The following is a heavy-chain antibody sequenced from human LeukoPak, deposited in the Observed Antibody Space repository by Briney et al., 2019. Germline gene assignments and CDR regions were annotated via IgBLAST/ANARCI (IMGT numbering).Heavy chain of an antibody. CDR2: IYYSGST. CDR1: GGSLSGSY. J-gene: IGHJ4*02. CDR3: AREADTAMVTDY. Sequence: SETLSLTCAVSGGSLSGSYWSWIRQPPGKGLEWIGYIYYSGSTNYNPSLKSRVTIPVDTSKNQFSLKLSSVTAADTAVYYCAREADTAMVTDYWGQGTLVTVSS. V-gene: IGHV4-59*01. D-gene: IGHD5-18*01.